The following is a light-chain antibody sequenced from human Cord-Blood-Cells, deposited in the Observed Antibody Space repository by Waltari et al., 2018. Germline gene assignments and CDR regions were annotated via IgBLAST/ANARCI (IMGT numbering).Light chain of an antibody. CDR3: CSYAGSYTLWV. J-gene: IGLJ3*02. Sequence: QSALTQPRSVSGSPGPSVTISCTGTRSAFGGYNYVSWYQQPPGKAPKLMIYDVSKRPSGVPDRFSGSKSGNTASLTISGLQAEDEADYYCCSYAGSYTLWVFGGGTKLTVL. CDR1: RSAFGGYNY. CDR2: DVS. V-gene: IGLV2-11*01.